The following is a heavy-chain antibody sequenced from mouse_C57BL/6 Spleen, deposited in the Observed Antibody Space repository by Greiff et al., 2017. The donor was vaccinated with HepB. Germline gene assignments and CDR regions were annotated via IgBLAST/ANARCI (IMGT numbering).Heavy chain of an antibody. V-gene: IGHV2-2*01. CDR2: IWSGGST. Sequence: QVQLKESGPGLVQPSQSLSITCTVSGFSLTSYGVHWVRQSPGKGLEWLGVIWSGGSTDYNAAFISRLSISKDNSKSQVFFKMNSLQADDTAIYYRARGGSRGYFDVWGTGTTVTVSS. J-gene: IGHJ1*03. CDR1: GFSLTSYG. CDR3: ARGGSRGYFDV.